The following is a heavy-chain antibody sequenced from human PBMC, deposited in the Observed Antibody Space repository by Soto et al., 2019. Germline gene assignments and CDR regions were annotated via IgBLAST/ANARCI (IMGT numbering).Heavy chain of an antibody. CDR3: ARSHYDILTGYYAPYYYGMDV. CDR1: GFTFSSYG. J-gene: IGHJ6*02. Sequence: QVQLVESGGGVVQPGRSLRLSCAASGFTFSSYGMHWVRQAPGKGLEWVAVIWYDRSNKYYADSVKGRFTISRDNSKNTLYLQMNSLRAEDTAVYYCARSHYDILTGYYAPYYYGMDVWGQGTTVTVSS. CDR2: IWYDRSNK. V-gene: IGHV3-33*01. D-gene: IGHD3-9*01.